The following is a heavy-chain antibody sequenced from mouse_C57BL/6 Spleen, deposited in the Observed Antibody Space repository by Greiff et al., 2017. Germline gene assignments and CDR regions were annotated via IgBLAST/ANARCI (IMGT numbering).Heavy chain of an antibody. J-gene: IGHJ1*03. Sequence: QVQLKESGPELVKPGASVKISCKASGYTFTDYYINWVKQRPGQGLEWIGWIFPGSGSTYYNEKFKGKATLTVDKSSSTAYMLLSSLTSEDSAVYFCADYYGSSYWYFDVWGTGTTVTVSS. CDR3: ADYYGSSYWYFDV. CDR1: GYTFTDYY. CDR2: IFPGSGST. D-gene: IGHD1-1*01. V-gene: IGHV1-75*01.